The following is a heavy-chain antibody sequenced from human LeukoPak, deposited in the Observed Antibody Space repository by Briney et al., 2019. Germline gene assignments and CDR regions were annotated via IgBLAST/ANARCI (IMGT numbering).Heavy chain of an antibody. Sequence: ASVKVSCKPSGFTFTDYYMHWVRQAPGQGLEWMGIINPNRGDTGYAQKFQGRVTMTRDTSTSTVYMELSSLRSEDTAAYYCARRGSPSKGMDVWGQGTTVTVSS. CDR2: INPNRGDT. CDR3: ARRGSPSKGMDV. J-gene: IGHJ6*02. CDR1: GFTFTDYY. V-gene: IGHV1-46*01. D-gene: IGHD6-6*01.